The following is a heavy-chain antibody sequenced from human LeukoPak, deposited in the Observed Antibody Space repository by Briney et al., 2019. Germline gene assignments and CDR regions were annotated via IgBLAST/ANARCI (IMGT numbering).Heavy chain of an antibody. CDR2: IYHSGST. CDR1: GYSIIRGYY. D-gene: IGHD3-22*01. Sequence: SQTLSLTCAVPGYSIIRGYYWGWIRQPPGKGLEWIGGIYHSGSTYYNPSLKSRVTISVDTSTNQFSLKLSSVSAADTAVYYCARLRGENYDSSGYLDYWGQGILVTVSS. V-gene: IGHV4-38-2*01. J-gene: IGHJ4*02. CDR3: ARLRGENYDSSGYLDY.